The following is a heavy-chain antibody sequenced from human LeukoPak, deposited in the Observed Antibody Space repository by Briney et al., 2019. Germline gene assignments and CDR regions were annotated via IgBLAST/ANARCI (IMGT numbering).Heavy chain of an antibody. Sequence: PSETLSLTCTVSGGSISSYYWGWIRQPPGKGLEWIGSIHHSGNTYYNPSLKSRVTISVDTSKNQFSLKLSSVTAADTAVYYCASVFTPDLQLDYWGQGTLVTVSS. V-gene: IGHV4-38-2*02. CDR2: IHHSGNT. D-gene: IGHD1-14*01. CDR3: ASVFTPDLQLDY. J-gene: IGHJ4*02. CDR1: GGSISSYY.